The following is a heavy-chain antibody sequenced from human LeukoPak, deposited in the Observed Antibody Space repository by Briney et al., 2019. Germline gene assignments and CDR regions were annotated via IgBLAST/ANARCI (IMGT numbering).Heavy chain of an antibody. D-gene: IGHD2-8*02. V-gene: IGHV3-74*01. CDR1: GFTVSSNY. CDR2: INSDGSTT. CDR3: AREFRVLPDI. J-gene: IGHJ3*02. Sequence: PGGSLRLSCAASGFTVSSNYMSWIRQAPGEGLVWVSRINSDGSTTNYADSVKGRFTISRDNAKNTLYLQMNSLRDEGTAVYYCAREFRVLPDIWGQGTMVTVSS.